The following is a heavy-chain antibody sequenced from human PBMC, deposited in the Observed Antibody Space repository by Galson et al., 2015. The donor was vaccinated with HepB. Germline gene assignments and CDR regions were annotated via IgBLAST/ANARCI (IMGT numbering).Heavy chain of an antibody. V-gene: IGHV3-48*04. Sequence: SLRLSCAASGFTFSDYSMNWVRQAPGKGLEWVSYISSSSRTVYYADSVKGRFTISRDNAKGSLYLQMNSLRAEDTVIYYCARDIEVEGNYVYGMDVWGQGTTVTVSS. D-gene: IGHD3-10*02. CDR3: ARDIEVEGNYVYGMDV. CDR1: GFTFSDYS. J-gene: IGHJ6*02. CDR2: ISSSSRTV.